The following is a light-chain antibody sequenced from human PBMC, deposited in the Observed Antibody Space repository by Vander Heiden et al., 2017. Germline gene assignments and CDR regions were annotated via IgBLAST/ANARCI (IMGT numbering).Light chain of an antibody. Sequence: DIQMTQSPSSLAASVGDRVTITCRASQSITIDIDWYQQKPGEAPTLLIHAASSLQTGVPSRFSGSGSGTDFTLAISSLLPEDFATYYCQQSYSTPYTFGQGTKLEVK. CDR1: QSITID. CDR2: AAS. V-gene: IGKV1-39*01. J-gene: IGKJ2*01. CDR3: QQSYSTPYT.